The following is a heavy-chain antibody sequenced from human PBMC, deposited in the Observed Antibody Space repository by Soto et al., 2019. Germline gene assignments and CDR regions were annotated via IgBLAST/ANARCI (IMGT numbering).Heavy chain of an antibody. CDR1: GGSISSYY. CDR3: ARGRKGIEVAGFPYYFDY. J-gene: IGHJ4*02. Sequence: SETLSLTCTVSGGSISSYYWSWIRQPPGKGLEWIGHIYYSGSTNYNPSLKSRVTISADTSKNQFSLKLSSVTAADTAVYYCARGRKGIEVAGFPYYFDYWGQGTLVTVSS. V-gene: IGHV4-59*01. D-gene: IGHD6-19*01. CDR2: IYYSGST.